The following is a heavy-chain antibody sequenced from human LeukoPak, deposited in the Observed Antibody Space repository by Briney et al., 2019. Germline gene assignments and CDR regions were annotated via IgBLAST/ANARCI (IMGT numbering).Heavy chain of an antibody. J-gene: IGHJ4*02. D-gene: IGHD6-13*01. CDR3: ARDRYSRTGFDY. CDR1: GGSFSGYY. Sequence: SETLSLTCAVYGGSFSGYYWSWIRQPPGKGLEWIGYIYYSGSTNYNPSLKSRVTISVDTSKNQFSLELSSVTAADTAVYYCARDRYSRTGFDYWGQGTLVTVSS. V-gene: IGHV4-59*01. CDR2: IYYSGST.